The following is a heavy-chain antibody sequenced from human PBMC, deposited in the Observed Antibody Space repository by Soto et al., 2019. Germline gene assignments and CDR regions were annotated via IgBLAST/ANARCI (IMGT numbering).Heavy chain of an antibody. V-gene: IGHV3-48*03. J-gene: IGHJ3*01. CDR1: GVTFRSSE. CDR2: IHPSGQPI. Sequence: GGPLRLSCAASGVTFRSSEMYWVRQAPGRGLEWVSYIHPSGQPIFYADSVKGRFTISRDNAKNSLYLQMTSPTAEDAAVYYWASGVDRWGQGTMVTVSS. CDR3: ASGVDR.